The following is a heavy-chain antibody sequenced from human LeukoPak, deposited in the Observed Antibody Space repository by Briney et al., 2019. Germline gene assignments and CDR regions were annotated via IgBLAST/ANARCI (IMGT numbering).Heavy chain of an antibody. Sequence: SETLSLTCAVYGGSFSGYYWSWVRQPPGKGLEWVWEINHSGSTNYNPSLKSRVTISVDTSKNQFSLKLSSVTAADTAVYYCVSRVVHRYYDILTGYYNWFDPWGQGTLVTVSS. V-gene: IGHV4-34*01. CDR3: VSRVVHRYYDILTGYYNWFDP. D-gene: IGHD3-9*01. CDR1: GGSFSGYY. CDR2: INHSGST. J-gene: IGHJ5*02.